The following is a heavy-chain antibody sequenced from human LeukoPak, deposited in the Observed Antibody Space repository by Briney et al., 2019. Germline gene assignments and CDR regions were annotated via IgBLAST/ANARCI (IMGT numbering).Heavy chain of an antibody. Sequence: SETLSLTCTVSGGSISSSSYNWGWIRQPPGKGLEWIGSFYAGGRTYNNPSLKSRVTISVDTSKNQFSLKLSSVTAADTAVYYCARAGNPVVVAAATPPGFDYWGQGTLVTVSS. D-gene: IGHD2-15*01. J-gene: IGHJ4*02. V-gene: IGHV4-39*07. CDR1: GGSISSSSYN. CDR3: ARAGNPVVVAAATPPGFDY. CDR2: FYAGGRT.